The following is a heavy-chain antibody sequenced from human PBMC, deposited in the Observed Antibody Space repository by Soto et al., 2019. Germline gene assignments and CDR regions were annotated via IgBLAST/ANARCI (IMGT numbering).Heavy chain of an antibody. CDR2: ISYDGSNK. J-gene: IGHJ4*02. CDR3: AKVRDSSDFDY. CDR1: GFTFSSYG. V-gene: IGHV3-30*18. Sequence: QVQLVESGGGVVQPGRSLRLSCAASGFTFSSYGMHWVRQAPGKGLEWVAVISYDGSNKYYADSVKGRFTISRDNSKNTLYLQMNSLRAEDTAVYYCAKVRDSSDFDYWGQGTLVTVSS. D-gene: IGHD3-22*01.